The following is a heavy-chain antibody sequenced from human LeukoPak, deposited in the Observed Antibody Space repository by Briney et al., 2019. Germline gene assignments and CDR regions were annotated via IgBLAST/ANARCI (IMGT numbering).Heavy chain of an antibody. CDR3: ARMVATMTLDYYYMDV. CDR1: GYSISSGYY. J-gene: IGHJ6*03. D-gene: IGHD5-12*01. CDR2: FYHSGST. Sequence: SETLSLTCTVSGYSISSGYYWGWIRQPPGKGLEWIGRFYHSGSTYYSPSLKSRVTISVDTSKNQFSLKLSSVTAADTAVYYCARMVATMTLDYYYMDVWGKGTTVTVSS. V-gene: IGHV4-38-2*02.